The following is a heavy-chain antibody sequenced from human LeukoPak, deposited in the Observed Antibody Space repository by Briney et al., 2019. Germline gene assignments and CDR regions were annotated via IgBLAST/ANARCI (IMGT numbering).Heavy chain of an antibody. J-gene: IGHJ4*02. CDR1: GFTFSSYW. Sequence: GGTLRLSCAASGFTFSSYWMHWVRQAPGKGLVWVSRINSDGSSTSYADSVKGRFTISRDNSKNTLYLQMNTLRAEDTAVYYCATLGTRYYDSSGYHWGLLDYWGQGTLVTVSS. V-gene: IGHV3-74*01. CDR3: ATLGTRYYDSSGYHWGLLDY. CDR2: INSDGSST. D-gene: IGHD3-22*01.